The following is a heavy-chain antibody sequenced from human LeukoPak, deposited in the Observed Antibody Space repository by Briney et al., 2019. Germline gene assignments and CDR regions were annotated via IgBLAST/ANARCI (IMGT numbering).Heavy chain of an antibody. CDR2: ISYDESNK. D-gene: IGHD3-10*01. CDR3: AREFRLDHYGSRSVGEFDP. J-gene: IGHJ5*02. V-gene: IGHV3-30-3*01. CDR1: GFAFSSYA. Sequence: GRCLRLSCAASGFAFSSYAMYWVRQAPGKGLEWVAVISYDESNKYYADSLEGRFTISRDNSKNTLYLQMNRLRAEDTAVYYCAREFRLDHYGSRSVGEFDPWGQGTLVTVSS.